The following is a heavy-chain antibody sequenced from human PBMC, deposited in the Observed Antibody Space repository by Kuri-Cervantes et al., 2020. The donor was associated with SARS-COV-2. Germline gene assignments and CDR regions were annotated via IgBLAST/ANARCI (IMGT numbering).Heavy chain of an antibody. CDR2: INPDGSYT. J-gene: IGHJ2*01. D-gene: IGHD3-22*01. CDR1: GFTFDDYA. Sequence: GESLKISCAASGFTFDDYAMHWVRQAPGKGLVWVSRINPDGSYTNNADSVKGRFTLSRDNAKNMLFLQMNSLRAGDTAVYYCARGTYYYDNRGYYSYWYFDLWGRGTLVTVSS. V-gene: IGHV3-74*01. CDR3: ARGTYYYDNRGYYSYWYFDL.